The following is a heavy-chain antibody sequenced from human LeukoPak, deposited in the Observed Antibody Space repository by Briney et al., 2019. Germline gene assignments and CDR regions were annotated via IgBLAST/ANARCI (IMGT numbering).Heavy chain of an antibody. V-gene: IGHV3-23*01. Sequence: GGSLRLSCAASGFTLSSYAMSWVRQAPGKGLEWVSAISGSGGSTYYADSVKGRFTISRDNSKNTLYLQMNSLRAEDTAVYYCAKSANCSGGSCSSSYYFDYWGQGTLVTVSS. CDR3: AKSANCSGGSCSSSYYFDY. D-gene: IGHD2-15*01. J-gene: IGHJ4*02. CDR1: GFTLSSYA. CDR2: ISGSGGST.